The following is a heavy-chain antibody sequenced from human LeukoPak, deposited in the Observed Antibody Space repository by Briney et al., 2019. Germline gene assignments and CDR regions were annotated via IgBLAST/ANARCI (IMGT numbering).Heavy chain of an antibody. Sequence: GGSLRLSCAASGFTLSRYWMHWVRQAPGRGLVWVSRSNTDGSSTSYADSVKGRFTISRDNAKNTLYLQMNSLRAEDTAVYYCARGTYGLRIDNWFDPWGQGTLVTVSS. V-gene: IGHV3-74*01. J-gene: IGHJ5*02. D-gene: IGHD1-26*01. CDR3: ARGTYGLRIDNWFDP. CDR1: GFTLSRYW. CDR2: SNTDGSST.